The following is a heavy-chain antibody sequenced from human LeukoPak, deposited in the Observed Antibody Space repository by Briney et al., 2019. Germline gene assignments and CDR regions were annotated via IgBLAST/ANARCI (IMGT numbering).Heavy chain of an antibody. V-gene: IGHV3-23*01. CDR1: GFTFSNYV. Sequence: GGSLRLSCAASGFTFSNYVMSWVRQAPGKGLEWVSGISGSGGNTYYADSVKGRFTISRDNSKNTLYLQMNSLRAEDTAVYYCAKSLVATPRPSYWGQGTLVTVSS. J-gene: IGHJ4*02. CDR3: AKSLVATPRPSY. D-gene: IGHD5-12*01. CDR2: ISGSGGNT.